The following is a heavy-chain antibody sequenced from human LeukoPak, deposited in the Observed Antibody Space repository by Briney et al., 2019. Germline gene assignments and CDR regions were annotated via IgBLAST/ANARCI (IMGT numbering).Heavy chain of an antibody. CDR2: ISAYNGNT. J-gene: IGHJ4*02. CDR3: ARGRTIFGVVRENFHAIDY. D-gene: IGHD3-3*01. V-gene: IGHV1-18*01. CDR1: GYTFTSYG. Sequence: GASVKVSCKASGYTFTSYGISWVRQAPGRGLEWMGWISAYNGNTNYAQKLQGRVTMTTDTSTSTAYMELRSLRSDDTAVYYCARGRTIFGVVRENFHAIDYWGQGTLVTVSS.